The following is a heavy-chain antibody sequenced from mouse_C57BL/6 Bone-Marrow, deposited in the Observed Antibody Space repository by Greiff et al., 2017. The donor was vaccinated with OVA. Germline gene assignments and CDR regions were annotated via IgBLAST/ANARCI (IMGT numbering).Heavy chain of an antibody. D-gene: IGHD4-1*01. Sequence: VQLQQSGAELVRPGASVKLSCTASGFNITDDYMHWVKQRPEQGLEWIGWIDPENGDTEYASKFQGKATITADTSSNTAYLQLSSLTSEDTAVYYCLTGAWFAYWGQGTLVTVSA. CDR2: IDPENGDT. CDR1: GFNITDDY. V-gene: IGHV14-4*01. CDR3: LTGAWFAY. J-gene: IGHJ3*01.